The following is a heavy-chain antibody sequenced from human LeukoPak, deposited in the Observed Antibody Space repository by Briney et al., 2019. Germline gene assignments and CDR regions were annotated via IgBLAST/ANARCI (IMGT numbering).Heavy chain of an antibody. V-gene: IGHV3-11*04. CDR3: ARDLSGIAGYTYGRGIDY. J-gene: IGHJ4*02. Sequence: GGSLRLSCAASGFTFSDYYMSWVRQAPGKGLEWISYISSSDSSTYYADSVKGRFTISRDNAKTSLYLQMNSLRAEDTAVYFCARDLSGIAGYTYGRGIDYWGQGTLVTVSS. CDR2: ISSSDSST. CDR1: GFTFSDYY. D-gene: IGHD5-18*01.